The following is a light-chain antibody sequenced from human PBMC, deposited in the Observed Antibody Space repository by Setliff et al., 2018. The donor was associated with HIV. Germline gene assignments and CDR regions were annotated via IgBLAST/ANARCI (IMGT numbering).Light chain of an antibody. J-gene: IGLJ3*02. CDR3: SSYTRSSTLV. CDR1: NSDVGGYNY. CDR2: EVS. Sequence: QSVLTQPASVSGSPGQSITISRTGSNSDVGGYNYVSWYQHHPGKAPKLMIYEVSNWPSGVSNRFSGSKSGNTASLTISGLQAEDEADYYCSSYTRSSTLVFGGGTKVTVL. V-gene: IGLV2-14*01.